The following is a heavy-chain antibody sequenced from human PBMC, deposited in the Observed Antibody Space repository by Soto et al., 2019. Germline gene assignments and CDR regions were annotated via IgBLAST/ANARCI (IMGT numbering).Heavy chain of an antibody. V-gene: IGHV3-48*03. CDR3: AALGGGTFDP. D-gene: IGHD3-16*01. J-gene: IGHJ5*02. CDR1: WFTLSSYE. CDR2: ISSSGSTI. Sequence: XGCLRVSCAASWFTLSSYEMNWVRQAPGKGLEWVSYISSSGSTIYYADSVKGRFTISRDNAKNSLYLQMNSLRAEDTAVYYCAALGGGTFDPWGQGTLVTVS.